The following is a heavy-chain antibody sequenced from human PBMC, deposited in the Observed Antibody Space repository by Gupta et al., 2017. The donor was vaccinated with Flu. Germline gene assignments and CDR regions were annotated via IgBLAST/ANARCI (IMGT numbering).Heavy chain of an antibody. J-gene: IGHJ3*02. Sequence: EVQLLESGGGLVQPGGSLRLSCAASGFTFSSYAMSWVRQAPGKGLEWVSAISGSGGSTYYADSVKGRFTISRDNSKNTLYLQMNSLRAEDTAVYYCANSLTRNSSGWYRVIDAFDIWGQGTMVTVSS. CDR1: GFTFSSYA. CDR3: ANSLTRNSSGWYRVIDAFDI. CDR2: ISGSGGST. V-gene: IGHV3-23*01. D-gene: IGHD6-19*01.